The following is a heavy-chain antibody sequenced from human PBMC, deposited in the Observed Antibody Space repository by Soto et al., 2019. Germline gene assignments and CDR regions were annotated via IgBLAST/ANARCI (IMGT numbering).Heavy chain of an antibody. V-gene: IGHV1-69*13. CDR2: IIPIFGTA. J-gene: IGHJ4*02. Sequence: SVKVSCKASGGTFSSYAISWVRQAPGQGLEWMGGIIPIFGTANYAQKFQGRVTITADESTSPVYMELSSLRSEDTAASSCPCHRGLGPWLVPGVFDYWGQGTRVTASS. CDR3: PCHRGLGPWLVPGVFDY. D-gene: IGHD6-19*01. CDR1: GGTFSSYA.